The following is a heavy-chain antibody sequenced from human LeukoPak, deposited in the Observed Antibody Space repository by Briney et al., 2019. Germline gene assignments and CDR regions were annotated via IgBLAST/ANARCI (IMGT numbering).Heavy chain of an antibody. Sequence: ASVKVSCKASGGTFSSYAISWVRQAPGQGLEWMGGIIPIFGTANYAQKFQGRVTTTTDESTSTAYMELSSLRSEDTAVYYCARGLIGELLNWGQGTLVTVSS. CDR2: IIPIFGTA. CDR1: GGTFSSYA. CDR3: ARGLIGELLN. D-gene: IGHD3-10*01. J-gene: IGHJ4*02. V-gene: IGHV1-69*05.